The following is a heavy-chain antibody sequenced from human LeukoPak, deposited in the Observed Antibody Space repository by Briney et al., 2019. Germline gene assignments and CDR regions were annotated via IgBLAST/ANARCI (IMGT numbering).Heavy chain of an antibody. CDR2: IYGSGST. CDR3: ARNPPTHDY. V-gene: IGHV4-59*12. CDR1: GGSISSYY. Sequence: PSETLSLTCTVSGGSISSYYWSWIRQPPGKGLEWIGHIYGSGSTNYNPSLKSRVTISVDTSKNQFSLKLSSVTAADTAVYYCARNPPTHDYWGQGTLVTVSS. J-gene: IGHJ4*02.